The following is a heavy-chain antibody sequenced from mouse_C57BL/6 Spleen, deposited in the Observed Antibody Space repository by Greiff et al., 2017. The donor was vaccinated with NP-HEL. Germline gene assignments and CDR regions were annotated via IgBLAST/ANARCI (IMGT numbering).Heavy chain of an antibody. J-gene: IGHJ4*01. Sequence: VHLVESGAELVRPGASVTLSCKASGYTFTDYEMHWVKQTPVHGLEWIGAIDPETGGTAYNQKFKGKAILTADKSSSTAYMELRSLTSEDSAVYYCTRRYYGSSYDAMDYWGQGTSVTVSS. D-gene: IGHD1-1*01. CDR1: GYTFTDYE. CDR2: IDPETGGT. CDR3: TRRYYGSSYDAMDY. V-gene: IGHV1-15*01.